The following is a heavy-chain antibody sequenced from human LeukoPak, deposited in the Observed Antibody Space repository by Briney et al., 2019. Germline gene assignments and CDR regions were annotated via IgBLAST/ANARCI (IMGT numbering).Heavy chain of an antibody. CDR3: ATGLIGYFYYYMDV. CDR2: IIPIFGTS. V-gene: IGHV1-69*05. D-gene: IGHD2-8*01. Sequence: SVKVSCKASGGTFNSYAVSWVRQALGQGLEWMGGIIPIFGTSTYAQKFQGRVTITTDESTSTAHMELTSLKSEDTAVYYCATGLIGYFYYYMDVWGKGTTVTVSS. CDR1: GGTFNSYA. J-gene: IGHJ6*03.